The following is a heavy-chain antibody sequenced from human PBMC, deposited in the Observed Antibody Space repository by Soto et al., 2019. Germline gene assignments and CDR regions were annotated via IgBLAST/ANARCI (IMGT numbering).Heavy chain of an antibody. D-gene: IGHD2-2*01. Sequence: GASVKVSCKASGYTFTGHYMHLVRQAPGPGLEWMGWVNPNIGGTNYAQQLQGKVTITSDTSISTAYMELSRLRSDDTAVYYCARSGCSSTSCHWGFDPWGQGTLVTVSS. V-gene: IGHV1-2*02. J-gene: IGHJ5*02. CDR3: ARSGCSSTSCHWGFDP. CDR2: VNPNIGGT. CDR1: GYTFTGHY.